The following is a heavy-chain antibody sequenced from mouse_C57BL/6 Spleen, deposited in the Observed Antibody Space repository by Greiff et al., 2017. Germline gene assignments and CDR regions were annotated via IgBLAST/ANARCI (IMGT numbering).Heavy chain of an antibody. CDR2: IYPRSGNT. CDR1: GYTFTSYG. Sequence: QVQLQQSGAELARPGASVKLSCKASGYTFTSYGISWVKQRTGQGLEWIGEIYPRSGNTYYNEKFKGKATLTADKSSSTAYMELRSLTSEDSAVYFCARYDGYYGGYFDVWGTGTTVTVSS. V-gene: IGHV1-81*01. CDR3: ARYDGYYGGYFDV. D-gene: IGHD2-3*01. J-gene: IGHJ1*03.